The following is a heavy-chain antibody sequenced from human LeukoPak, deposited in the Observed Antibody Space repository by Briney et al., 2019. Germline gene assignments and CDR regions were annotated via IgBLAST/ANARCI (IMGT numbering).Heavy chain of an antibody. D-gene: IGHD1-26*01. V-gene: IGHV1-69*06. CDR1: GGTFSSYA. CDR2: IIPIFGTA. CDR3: ARDHSGSYDY. Sequence: SVKVSCKASGGTFSSYAISWVRQAPGPGMEWMGGIIPIFGTANYAQKFQGRVTITADKSTSTAYMELSSLRSEDTAVYYCARDHSGSYDYWGQGTLVTVSS. J-gene: IGHJ4*02.